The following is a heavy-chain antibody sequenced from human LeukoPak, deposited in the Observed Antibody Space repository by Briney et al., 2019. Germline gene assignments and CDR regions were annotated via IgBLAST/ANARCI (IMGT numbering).Heavy chain of an antibody. Sequence: GRSLRLSCAASGFTFSSYGMHWVRQAPGKGLEWVAVISYDGNNKYYADSVKRRFTISRDNSKNTLSLQMNSLRPEDTAVYYCARVVSVAWSERRPGYFYMDVWGKGTTVTVSS. V-gene: IGHV3-30*03. J-gene: IGHJ6*03. CDR3: ARVVSVAWSERRPGYFYMDV. CDR2: ISYDGNNK. CDR1: GFTFSSYG. D-gene: IGHD1-1*01.